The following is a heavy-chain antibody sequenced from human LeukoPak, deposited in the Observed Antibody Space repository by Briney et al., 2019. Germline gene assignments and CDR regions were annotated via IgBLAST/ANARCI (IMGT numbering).Heavy chain of an antibody. CDR2: IYCSGST. V-gene: IGHV4-59*08. CDR3: ASSPIRSWFDP. CDR1: GGSISSYY. Sequence: PSETLSLTCTVSGGSISSYYWSWIRQPPGKGLEWIGYIYCSGSTNYNPSLKSRVTISVDTSKNQFSLKLSSVTAADTAVYYCASSPIRSWFDPWGQGTLVTVSS. J-gene: IGHJ5*02.